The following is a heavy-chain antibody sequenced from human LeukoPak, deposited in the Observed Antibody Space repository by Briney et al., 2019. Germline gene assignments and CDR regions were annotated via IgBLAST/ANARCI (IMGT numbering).Heavy chain of an antibody. Sequence: PGGSLRLSCAASGFTFSTYGMHWVRQAPGKGLEWVAVISSDGSNKYYADSVKGRFTISRDNDKKKLFLQMNSLRPGDTALYYWAKDSEITSVDYWGQGTLVTVSS. V-gene: IGHV3-30*18. CDR3: AKDSEITSVDY. J-gene: IGHJ4*02. CDR2: ISSDGSNK. D-gene: IGHD1-1*01. CDR1: GFTFSTYG.